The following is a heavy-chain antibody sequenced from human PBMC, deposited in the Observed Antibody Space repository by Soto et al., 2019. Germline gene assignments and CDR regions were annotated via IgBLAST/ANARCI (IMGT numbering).Heavy chain of an antibody. D-gene: IGHD3-22*01. Sequence: VSVKVSCKASGYTFTRYYTHWVRQAPGQGLEWMGIINPSGGSTSYAQKFQGRVTMTRDTSTSTVYMELSSLRSEDTAVYYCARVRRSSGYYYGYWGQGTPVTVSS. CDR2: INPSGGST. CDR3: ARVRRSSGYYYGY. J-gene: IGHJ4*02. CDR1: GYTFTRYY. V-gene: IGHV1-46*01.